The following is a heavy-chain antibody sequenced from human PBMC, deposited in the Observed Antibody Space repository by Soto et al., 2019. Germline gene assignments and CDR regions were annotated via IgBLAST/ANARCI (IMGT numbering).Heavy chain of an antibody. J-gene: IGHJ3*02. CDR1: EYSLTRYW. V-gene: IGHV5-51*01. CDR3: ARVRLPAVDDDACDM. CDR2: IYPGDSDT. D-gene: IGHD4-17*01. Sequence: QLVQSGAEVKKPGESLKISCTVSEYSLTRYWIGWVRQMPGKGLGWMGIIYPGDSDTRYSPSFQAQVTMSVDGSLTTANLQWSSMKAADTAMYYGARVRLPAVDDDACDMWGQGTMVTVSS.